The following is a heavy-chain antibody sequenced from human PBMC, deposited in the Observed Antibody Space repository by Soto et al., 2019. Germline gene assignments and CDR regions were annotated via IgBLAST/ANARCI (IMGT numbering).Heavy chain of an antibody. J-gene: IGHJ6*02. Sequence: GGSLRLSCAASGFTFSSYAMSWVRQAPGKGLEWVSAISGSGGSTYYEDSVKGRFTISRDNSKNTLYLQMNSLRAEDTDVYYCAKDLRGIAAKVYYYGMDVWGQGTTVTVSS. CDR2: ISGSGGST. D-gene: IGHD6-13*01. CDR3: AKDLRGIAAKVYYYGMDV. V-gene: IGHV3-23*01. CDR1: GFTFSSYA.